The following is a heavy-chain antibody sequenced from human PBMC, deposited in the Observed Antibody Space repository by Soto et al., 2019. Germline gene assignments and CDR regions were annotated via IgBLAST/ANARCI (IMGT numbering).Heavy chain of an antibody. J-gene: IGHJ5*02. CDR1: GDSISSTFW. CDR2: VYHSGST. D-gene: IGHD2-2*01. V-gene: IGHV4-4*02. CDR3: ARVPDR. Sequence: SETLSLTCAVSGDSISSTFWWTWVRQPPGKGLEWIGEVYHSGSTRYNPSLKSRVTISVDKPNNQFSLKLSSMTAADTAVYYCARVPDRWGQGTLVTVSS.